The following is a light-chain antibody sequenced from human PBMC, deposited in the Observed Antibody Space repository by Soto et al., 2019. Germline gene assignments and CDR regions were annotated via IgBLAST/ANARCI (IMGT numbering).Light chain of an antibody. Sequence: QSVLTQPASVSGSPGQSITISCTGTSSDVGGYDYVAWYQQHPGKAPKLIIYDVTNRPSGVSNRFSGSKSGNTASVTISGLQAEDEADYFCASYTSGNTLYVFGTGTKVTVL. V-gene: IGLV2-14*03. CDR3: ASYTSGNTLYV. CDR2: DVT. CDR1: SSDVGGYDY. J-gene: IGLJ1*01.